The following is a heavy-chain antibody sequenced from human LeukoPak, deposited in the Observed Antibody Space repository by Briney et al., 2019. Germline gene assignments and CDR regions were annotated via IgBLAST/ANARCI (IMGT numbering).Heavy chain of an antibody. D-gene: IGHD3-16*01. Sequence: PSETLSLTCAVSGYSISSGYYWGWIRQPPGKGLEWIGSIYHSGSTYYNPSLKSRVTISVDTSKNQFSLKLSSVTAADTAVYYCARNVRGQRFYYYYIDVWGKGTTVTVSS. V-gene: IGHV4-38-2*01. CDR3: ARNVRGQRFYYYYIDV. CDR2: IYHSGST. J-gene: IGHJ6*03. CDR1: GYSISSGYY.